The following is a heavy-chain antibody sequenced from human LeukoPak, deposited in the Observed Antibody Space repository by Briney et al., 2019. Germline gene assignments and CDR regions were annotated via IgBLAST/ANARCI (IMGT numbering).Heavy chain of an antibody. CDR3: ARDFSSSWSPFEY. CDR2: IYADGST. J-gene: IGHJ4*02. Sequence: GGSLRLSCAASGFTVSSNYKSWVRQAPGKGLEWVSSIYADGSTYYADSVKGRFTISRDNSKNTVYLQMNSLRAEDTAVYYCARDFSSSWSPFEYWGQGTLVTVSS. V-gene: IGHV3-53*01. CDR1: GFTVSSNY. D-gene: IGHD6-13*01.